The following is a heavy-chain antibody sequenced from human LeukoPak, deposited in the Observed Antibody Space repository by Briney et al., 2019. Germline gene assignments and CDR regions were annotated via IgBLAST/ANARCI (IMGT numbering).Heavy chain of an antibody. J-gene: IGHJ4*02. V-gene: IGHV3-23*01. D-gene: IGHD3-10*01. CDR1: GFTFSSYG. CDR3: AKRDASGSYFLDY. CDR2: ISNRGGTI. Sequence: PGGSLRLSCAASGFTFSSYGMTWVRQAPGEGLEWVSSISNRGGTIYYADSVKGRFTISRDNSKNTLFLQMNSLRAEDTAVYYCAKRDASGSYFLDYWGQGTLVTVSS.